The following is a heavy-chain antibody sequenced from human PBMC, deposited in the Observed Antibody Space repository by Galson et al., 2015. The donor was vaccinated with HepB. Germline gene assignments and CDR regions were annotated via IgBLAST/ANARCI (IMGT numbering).Heavy chain of an antibody. J-gene: IGHJ4*02. V-gene: IGHV5-51*01. CDR3: ARSQYSYGYRAGFGY. CDR2: IYPGDSDT. D-gene: IGHD5-18*01. CDR1: GYGFTSYW. Sequence: QSGAEVKKPGESLKISCKGSGYGFTSYWIGWVRQMPGKGLEWMGIIYPGDSDTRYSPSFQGQVTISADKSISTAYLQWSSLKASDTAMYYCARSQYSYGYRAGFGYWGQGTLVTVSS.